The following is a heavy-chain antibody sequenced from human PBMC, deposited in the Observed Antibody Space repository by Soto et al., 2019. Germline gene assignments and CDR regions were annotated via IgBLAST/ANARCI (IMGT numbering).Heavy chain of an antibody. CDR1: RFTFSTYA. J-gene: IGHJ4*02. CDR3: AKGWGFSNYYFDY. D-gene: IGHD4-4*01. V-gene: IGHV3-23*01. Sequence: EVQLLESGGGFVLPGGSLRLSCAASRFTFSTYAMSWVRQAPGKGLEWVSALSGSGGMTYHADSVKGRFTISRDISRNTLDLQMNSLTAEDTAVYYCAKGWGFSNYYFDYWGQGALVTVSS. CDR2: LSGSGGMT.